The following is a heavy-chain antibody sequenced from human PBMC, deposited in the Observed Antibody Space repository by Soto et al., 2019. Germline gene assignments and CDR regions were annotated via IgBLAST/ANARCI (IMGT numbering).Heavy chain of an antibody. CDR3: AKGPKKTMIVVVTYYFDY. J-gene: IGHJ4*02. D-gene: IGHD3-22*01. CDR2: ISGSGGST. CDR1: GFTSSSYA. V-gene: IGHV3-23*01. Sequence: GGSLRLSCAASGFTSSSYAMSWVRQAPGKGLEWVSAISGSGGSTYYADSVKGRFTISRDNSKNTLYLQMNSLRAEDTAVYYCAKGPKKTMIVVVTYYFDYWGQGTRVTVSS.